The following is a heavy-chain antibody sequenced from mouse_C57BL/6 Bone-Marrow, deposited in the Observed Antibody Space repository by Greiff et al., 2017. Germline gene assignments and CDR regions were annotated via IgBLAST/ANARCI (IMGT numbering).Heavy chain of an antibody. J-gene: IGHJ2*01. V-gene: IGHV1-53*01. D-gene: IGHD2-4*01. CDR1: GYTFTSYW. Sequence: QVQLQQSGTELVKPGASVKLSCKASGYTFTSYWMHWVKQRPGHGLEWIGNINPSNGGTNYNEKFKSKATMTVDKSSSTAYMKLSSLTSEYSAVYYCARKGLRRRGYDFDYWGQGTTLTVSS. CDR3: ARKGLRRRGYDFDY. CDR2: INPSNGGT.